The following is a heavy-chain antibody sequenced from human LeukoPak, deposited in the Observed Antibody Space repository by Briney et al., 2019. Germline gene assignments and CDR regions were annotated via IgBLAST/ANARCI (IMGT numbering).Heavy chain of an antibody. D-gene: IGHD3-22*01. Sequence: GGSLRLSCAPSGFTFSSYSMNWVRQAPGKGLEWVSYISSSRSYIYYADSVKGRFTISRDNAKNSLYLQMNSLRAEDTAVYYCARGNYYDSSGKSIGDYWGQGTLVTVSS. CDR1: GFTFSSYS. J-gene: IGHJ4*02. CDR3: ARGNYYDSSGKSIGDY. V-gene: IGHV3-21*01. CDR2: ISSSRSYI.